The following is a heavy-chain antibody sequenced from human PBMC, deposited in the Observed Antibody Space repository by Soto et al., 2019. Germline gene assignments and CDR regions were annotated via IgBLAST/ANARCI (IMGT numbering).Heavy chain of an antibody. V-gene: IGHV3-30-3*01. Sequence: GGSLRLSCAVSGLTFSSYAMHWVRQAPGKGLEWVAVISYDGNNKYYADSVKGGFTISRDNFKNTLYLQMNSLRVEDTAVYHCKGYYYESSGYPFDYWGQGTLVTVSS. CDR1: GLTFSSYA. CDR2: ISYDGNNK. CDR3: KGYYYESSGYPFDY. D-gene: IGHD3-22*01. J-gene: IGHJ4*02.